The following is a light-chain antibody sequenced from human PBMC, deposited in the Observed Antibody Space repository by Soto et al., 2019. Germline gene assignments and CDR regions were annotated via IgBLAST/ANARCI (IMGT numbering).Light chain of an antibody. Sequence: IVLTQSPGILSLSPGERATLSCRASQSVSCNYIAWYRLKPGQAPRLLIHGASSRAPGIPDRFGGSGSGTDFTLTSSRLEPEDFAVYYCQQYGRTPLTFGGGTKVDI. CDR3: QQYGRTPLT. CDR2: GAS. V-gene: IGKV3-20*01. CDR1: QSVSCNY. J-gene: IGKJ4*01.